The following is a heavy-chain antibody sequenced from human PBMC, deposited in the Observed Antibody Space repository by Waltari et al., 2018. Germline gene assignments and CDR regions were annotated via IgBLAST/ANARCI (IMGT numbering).Heavy chain of an antibody. D-gene: IGHD6-13*01. CDR1: GFTFNTYW. Sequence: EVQLVESGGGLIQPGGSLRLSCAASGFTFNTYWMHWVRRVPGKGLVWVSRINGDGSGTMYADSVKGRFTISRDNAKNTFYLQMNSLRVEDTAVYYCARDGAGDIDLDNWGQGTLVTVSS. J-gene: IGHJ4*02. CDR3: ARDGAGDIDLDN. CDR2: INGDGSGT. V-gene: IGHV3-74*03.